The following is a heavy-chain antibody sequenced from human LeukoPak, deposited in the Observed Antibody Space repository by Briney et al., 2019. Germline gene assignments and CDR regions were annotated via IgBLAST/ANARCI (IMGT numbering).Heavy chain of an antibody. CDR2: ISYDGSNK. CDR1: GFTFSSYW. J-gene: IGHJ4*02. V-gene: IGHV3-30*18. Sequence: PGGSLRLSCAASGFTFSSYWMHWVRQAPGKGLEWVAVISYDGSNKYYADSVKGRFTISRDNSKNTLYLQMNSLRAEDTAVYYCAKENTYYYDSSGHLDYWGQGTLVTVSS. D-gene: IGHD3-22*01. CDR3: AKENTYYYDSSGHLDY.